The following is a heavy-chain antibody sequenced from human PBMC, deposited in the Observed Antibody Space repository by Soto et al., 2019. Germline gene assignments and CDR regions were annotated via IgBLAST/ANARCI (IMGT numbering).Heavy chain of an antibody. J-gene: IGHJ4*02. D-gene: IGHD5-12*01. V-gene: IGHV4-30-2*06. Sequence: SETLSLTCTVSGASISYGGFSWSWIRQSPGKGLEWIGYISHLESTYFHPSFKSRLTMSIDRTRNQFSLKLSSVTAADMAVYYCGRGGGYDSFDYWGQGVLVPVSS. CDR3: GRGGGYDSFDY. CDR2: ISHLEST. CDR1: GASISYGGFS.